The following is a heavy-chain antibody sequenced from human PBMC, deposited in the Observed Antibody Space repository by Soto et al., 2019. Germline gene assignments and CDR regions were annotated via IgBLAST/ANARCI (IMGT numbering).Heavy chain of an antibody. Sequence: EVQLVESGGGLVQPGRSLRLSCAASGFTFDDYAMHWVRQAPGKGLEWVSGISWNSGSIGYADSVKGRFTISRDNAKNSLYLQMNSLRAEDTALYYCAKDRLRDYGYFFDYWGQGTLVTVSS. V-gene: IGHV3-9*01. CDR1: GFTFDDYA. D-gene: IGHD5-18*01. CDR2: ISWNSGSI. CDR3: AKDRLRDYGYFFDY. J-gene: IGHJ4*02.